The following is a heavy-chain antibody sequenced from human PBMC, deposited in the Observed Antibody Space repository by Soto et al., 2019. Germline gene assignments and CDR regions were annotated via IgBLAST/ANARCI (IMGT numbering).Heavy chain of an antibody. D-gene: IGHD4-17*01. Sequence: GESLKISCEGSGYRFTSYWISWVRQMPGKGLEWMGRIDPSDSYINYSPSFQGLVTISADKSLSTAYLHWSSLKASGTAMYYCARLRGDASDIWGQGTMVTVSS. CDR1: GYRFTSYW. CDR3: ARLRGDASDI. CDR2: IDPSDSYI. J-gene: IGHJ3*02. V-gene: IGHV5-10-1*01.